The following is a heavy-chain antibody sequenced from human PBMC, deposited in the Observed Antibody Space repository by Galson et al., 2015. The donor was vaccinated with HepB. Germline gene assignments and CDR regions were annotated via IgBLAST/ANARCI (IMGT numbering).Heavy chain of an antibody. D-gene: IGHD6-13*01. CDR2: IYYSGTT. CDR3: ARLGRQQQVAQGLYYHSMDV. J-gene: IGHJ6*02. V-gene: IGHV4-59*08. Sequence: SETLSLTCTVSGDSISGYYWSWVRQPPGKGLEWIGYIYYSGTTNYNPSLKSRVTISVDTSKNQFSLKLSSVTAADTAVYYCARLGRQQQVAQGLYYHSMDVWGQGTTVTVSS. CDR1: GDSISGYY.